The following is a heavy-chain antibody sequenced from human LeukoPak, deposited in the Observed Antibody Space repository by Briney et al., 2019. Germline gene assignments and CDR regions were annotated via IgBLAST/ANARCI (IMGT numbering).Heavy chain of an antibody. Sequence: GESLKISCKGSGYSFTSYWIAWVRQMPGKGLEWLGIIYPGNSDTRYSSSFEGQLTISADTSITTAYLQWSSLKASDSGMYYCARRLAATGTGWNDYWGQGTLVTVSS. V-gene: IGHV5-51*01. D-gene: IGHD6-13*01. J-gene: IGHJ4*02. CDR3: ARRLAATGTGWNDY. CDR1: GYSFTSYW. CDR2: IYPGNSDT.